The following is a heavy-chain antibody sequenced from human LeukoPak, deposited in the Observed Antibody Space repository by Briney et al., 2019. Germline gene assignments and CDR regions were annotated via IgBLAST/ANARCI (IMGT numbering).Heavy chain of an antibody. Sequence: PGGSLRLSCAASGFSFSNYAMSWVCQAQEKGLEWVSEISAGGDSTDLADSVKGRFTVSRDNSKNTLYLQMNSLRVEDTAVYYCAKGVLPLPHQDALDFWGQGTLVTVSS. CDR1: GFSFSNYA. CDR3: AKGVLPLPHQDALDF. J-gene: IGHJ3*01. V-gene: IGHV3-23*01. D-gene: IGHD3-10*01. CDR2: ISAGGDST.